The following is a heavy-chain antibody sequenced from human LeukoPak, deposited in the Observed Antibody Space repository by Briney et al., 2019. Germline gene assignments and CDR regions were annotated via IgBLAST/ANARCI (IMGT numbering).Heavy chain of an antibody. CDR2: IYHSGNT. J-gene: IGHJ6*03. Sequence: KPSETLSLTCAVSGYSISSGYYWGWIRQPPGKGLEWIGNIYHSGNTYYNPSLKSRATISVDTSKNQFSLKLSSVTASDTAVYYCARISPYYGDYPQYYYYYMGVWGKGTTVTVSS. V-gene: IGHV4-38-2*01. CDR3: ARISPYYGDYPQYYYYYMGV. CDR1: GYSISSGYY. D-gene: IGHD4-17*01.